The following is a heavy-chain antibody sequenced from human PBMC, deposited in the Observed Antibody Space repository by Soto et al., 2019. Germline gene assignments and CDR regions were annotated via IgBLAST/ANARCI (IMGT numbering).Heavy chain of an antibody. J-gene: IGHJ4*02. Sequence: ASVKVSCKASGYTFTGYYMHWVRQAPGQGLEWMGWINPNNGGTNYAQKFQGRVTMTRDTSISTAYMELSRLRSDDTAVYYCAREVAVAGTVDYWGQGTLVTVSS. CDR1: GYTFTGYY. CDR3: AREVAVAGTVDY. D-gene: IGHD6-19*01. CDR2: INPNNGGT. V-gene: IGHV1-2*02.